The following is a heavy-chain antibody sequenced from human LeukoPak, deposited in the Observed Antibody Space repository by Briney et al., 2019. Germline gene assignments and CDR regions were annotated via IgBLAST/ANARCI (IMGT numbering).Heavy chain of an antibody. Sequence: PSETLSLTCTVSGGSISSYYWSWIRQPPGKGLEWIGYIYYSGSTNYNPFLKSRVTISVDTSKNQFSLKLSSVTAADTAVYYCARQKSTYYDFWSGHFYGMDVWGQGTTVTVSS. D-gene: IGHD3-3*01. V-gene: IGHV4-59*01. CDR1: GGSISSYY. J-gene: IGHJ6*02. CDR2: IYYSGST. CDR3: ARQKSTYYDFWSGHFYGMDV.